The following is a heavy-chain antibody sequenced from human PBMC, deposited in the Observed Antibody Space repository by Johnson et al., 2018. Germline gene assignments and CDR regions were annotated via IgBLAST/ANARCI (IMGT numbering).Heavy chain of an antibody. CDR1: GGTFSSYA. Sequence: QVQLVQSGAEVKKPGSSVKVSCKASGGTFSSYAISWVRQAPGQGLEWMGGIIPLFGTANYAQKFQVRVTITADESTSTAYMELSSLRSEDTAVYYCAARWYGYYYYGMDVWGQGTTVTVSS. CDR2: IIPLFGTA. D-gene: IGHD6-13*01. CDR3: AARWYGYYYYGMDV. J-gene: IGHJ6*02. V-gene: IGHV1-69*12.